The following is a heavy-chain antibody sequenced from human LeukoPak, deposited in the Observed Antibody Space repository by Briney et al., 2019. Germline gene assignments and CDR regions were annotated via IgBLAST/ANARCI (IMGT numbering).Heavy chain of an antibody. Sequence: GGSLRLSCATSGFTFSNYEMNWVRQAPGKGLEWLSYISGGGNNIYYADSVKGRFTISRDSAKNSLYLQMNSLRAEDTAVYYRARGVVRGVIIPAFDYWGQGTLVTVSS. D-gene: IGHD3-10*01. CDR2: ISGGGNNI. V-gene: IGHV3-48*03. CDR3: ARGVVRGVIIPAFDY. CDR1: GFTFSNYE. J-gene: IGHJ4*02.